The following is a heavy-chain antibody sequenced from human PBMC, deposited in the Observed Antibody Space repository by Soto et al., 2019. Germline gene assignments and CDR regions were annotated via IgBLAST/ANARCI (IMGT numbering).Heavy chain of an antibody. Sequence: FTVSGGSISSGGYYWSWIRQHPGKGLEWIGYIYYSGSTYYNPSLKSRVTISVDTSKNQFSLKLSSVTAADTAVYYCARARIQYSSSSGFDYWGQGTLVTVSS. D-gene: IGHD6-6*01. CDR1: GGSISSGGYY. CDR3: ARARIQYSSSSGFDY. J-gene: IGHJ4*02. CDR2: IYYSGST. V-gene: IGHV4-31*03.